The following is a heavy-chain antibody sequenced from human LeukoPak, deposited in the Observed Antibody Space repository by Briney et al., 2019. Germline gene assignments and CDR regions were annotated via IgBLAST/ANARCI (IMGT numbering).Heavy chain of an antibody. D-gene: IGHD5-12*01. Sequence: PSETLSLTCTVSGYSISSGYYWAWIRPPPGKGLEWIGSINHSGSTYYNPSLKRRVTISVDTTKNQFSLKLSSVTAADTAVYYCARGYGRAWVRRARGWAAFDIWGQGTMVTVSS. CDR3: ARGYGRAWVRRARGWAAFDI. CDR2: INHSGST. V-gene: IGHV4-38-2*02. J-gene: IGHJ3*02. CDR1: GYSISSGYY.